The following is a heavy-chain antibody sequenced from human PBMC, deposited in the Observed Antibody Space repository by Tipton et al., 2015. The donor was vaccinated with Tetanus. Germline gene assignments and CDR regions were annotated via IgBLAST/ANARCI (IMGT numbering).Heavy chain of an antibody. D-gene: IGHD6-19*01. CDR3: ARDSGGWYGDFDY. CDR2: IYYSGST. V-gene: IGHV4-59*12. Sequence: TLSLTCTVSGGSISSYYWSWIRQPPGKGLEWIGYIYYSGSTNYNPSLKSRVTISVDTSKNQFSLKLSSVTAADTAVYYCARDSGGWYGDFDYWGQGTLVTVSS. J-gene: IGHJ4*02. CDR1: GGSISSYY.